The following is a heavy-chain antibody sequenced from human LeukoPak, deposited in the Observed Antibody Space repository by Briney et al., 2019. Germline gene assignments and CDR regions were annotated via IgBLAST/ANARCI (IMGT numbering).Heavy chain of an antibody. V-gene: IGHV2-70*11. CDR3: ARTLYSSSYYCMDV. Sequence: SGPTLVNPTQTLTLTCTFSGFSLSTSGMCVSWIRQPPGKAREWLARIDWDDDKYYSTSLKTRLTISKDTSKNQVVLTMTNMDPVDTATYYCARTLYSSSYYCMDVWGKGTTVTVSS. CDR1: GFSLSTSGMC. J-gene: IGHJ6*03. CDR2: IDWDDDK. D-gene: IGHD6-6*01.